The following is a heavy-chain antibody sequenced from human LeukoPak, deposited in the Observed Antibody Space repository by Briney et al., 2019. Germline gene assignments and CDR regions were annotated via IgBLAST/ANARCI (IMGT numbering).Heavy chain of an antibody. CDR2: VIPTLGIA. CDR3: ARDLGCTVNCKDS. Sequence: GSSVKVSCKASGGTFSNDAISWVRQAPGQGLEWMGWVIPTLGIALYAQRFKGRVTITADKSTSTAYMELSSLTFENTALYFCARDLGCTVNCKDSWGQGTLVTVSS. CDR1: GGTFSNDA. D-gene: IGHD3/OR15-3a*01. V-gene: IGHV1-69*04. J-gene: IGHJ5*01.